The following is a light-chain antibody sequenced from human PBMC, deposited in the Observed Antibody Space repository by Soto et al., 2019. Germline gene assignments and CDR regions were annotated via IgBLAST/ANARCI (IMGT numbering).Light chain of an antibody. CDR1: QSVRNN. CDR2: GAS. Sequence: IVMTQSPATVSVSPGERRTPSCGASQSVRNNLAWYQQKPGQAPSLLIYGASTRATGIPARFSGSGSGPEFTLTISSLQSEDFAVYFCHQYNTWPRTFGQGTRLEIK. V-gene: IGKV3-15*01. CDR3: HQYNTWPRT. J-gene: IGKJ5*01.